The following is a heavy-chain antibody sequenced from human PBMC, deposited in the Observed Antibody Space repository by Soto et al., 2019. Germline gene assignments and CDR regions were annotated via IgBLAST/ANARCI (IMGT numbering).Heavy chain of an antibody. CDR2: INSDGSST. CDR3: ARDRVLYCSSTSCYANYYYMDV. Sequence: VQLVESGGGLVQPGGSLRLSCAASGFTFSSYWMHWVRQAPGKGLVWVSRINSDGSSTSYADSVKGRFTISRDNAKNTLYLQMNSLRAEDTAVYYCARDRVLYCSSTSCYANYYYMDVWGKGTTVTVSS. CDR1: GFTFSSYW. D-gene: IGHD2-2*01. J-gene: IGHJ6*03. V-gene: IGHV3-74*01.